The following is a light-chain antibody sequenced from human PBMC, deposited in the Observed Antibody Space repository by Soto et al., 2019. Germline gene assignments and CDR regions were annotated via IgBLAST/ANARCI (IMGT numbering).Light chain of an antibody. J-gene: IGLJ1*01. V-gene: IGLV2-18*02. Sequence: QSALTQPPSVSGSPGQSVAISCSGTSSDVGSYNRVSWYQQPPGTAPKLMIYDVSNRPSGVPDRFSGSKSGNTASLTISGLQAEYEADYYCSSFTTGSTYVFGTGTKLTVL. CDR3: SSFTTGSTYV. CDR2: DVS. CDR1: SSDVGSYNR.